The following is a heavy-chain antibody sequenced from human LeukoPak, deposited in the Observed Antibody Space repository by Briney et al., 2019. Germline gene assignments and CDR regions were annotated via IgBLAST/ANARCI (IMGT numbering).Heavy chain of an antibody. Sequence: GGSLRLSCAASGFTVSGNYMSWVRQAPGKGLEGVSVIYSGGSTYYADSVKGRFTISRDNSKNSQYLQMNSLRAEDTAVYYCARGDSSGYYLNCWGQGTLVTVSS. V-gene: IGHV3-53*01. CDR2: IYSGGST. CDR1: GFTVSGNY. J-gene: IGHJ4*02. CDR3: ARGDSSGYYLNC. D-gene: IGHD3-22*01.